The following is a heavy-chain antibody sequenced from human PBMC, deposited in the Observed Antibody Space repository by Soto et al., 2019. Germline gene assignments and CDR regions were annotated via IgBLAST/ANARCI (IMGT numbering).Heavy chain of an antibody. CDR1: GGSISSGGYS. Sequence: QVQLQESGPGLVKPSQTLSLTCTVSGGSISSGGYSWSWIRQHPGKGLEWIGYIYYSGSTDYTPSIKSRVTISVETSKNQFSLKLSSVTAAETAVYYCARSLSFWQSGLDYWGQGTLVTVSS. V-gene: IGHV4-31*03. CDR3: ARSLSFWQSGLDY. D-gene: IGHD3-10*01. CDR2: IYYSGST. J-gene: IGHJ4*02.